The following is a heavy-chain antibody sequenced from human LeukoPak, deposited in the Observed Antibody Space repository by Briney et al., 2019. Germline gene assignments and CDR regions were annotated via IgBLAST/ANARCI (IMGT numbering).Heavy chain of an antibody. J-gene: IGHJ4*02. V-gene: IGHV3-7*01. D-gene: IGHD5-18*01. Sequence: PAGSLRLSCAASGFTFSSHWMSWVRQAPGKGLEWVANIKKDGSEKYYVDAVKGRFTISRDNAKTSLYLQMNSLRAEDTAVYYCARDLSGIAGYTYGRGIDYWGQGTLVTVSS. CDR1: GFTFSSHW. CDR2: IKKDGSEK. CDR3: ARDLSGIAGYTYGRGIDY.